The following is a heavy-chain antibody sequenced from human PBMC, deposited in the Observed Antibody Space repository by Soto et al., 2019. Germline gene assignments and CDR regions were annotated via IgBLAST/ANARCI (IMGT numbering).Heavy chain of an antibody. V-gene: IGHV4-59*08. CDR2: IYYSGRT. CDR1: GGSISSYY. CDR3: ARRYGYSFDY. J-gene: IGHJ4*02. Sequence: QVQLQESGPGLVKPSETLSLTCTVSGGSISSYYWSWIRQPPGKGLEWIGYIYYSGRTNYTPSLPSRVTISVDTSKNQFSLKLSSVTAADTAVYSCARRYGYSFDYWGQGTLVTVAS. D-gene: IGHD1-20*01.